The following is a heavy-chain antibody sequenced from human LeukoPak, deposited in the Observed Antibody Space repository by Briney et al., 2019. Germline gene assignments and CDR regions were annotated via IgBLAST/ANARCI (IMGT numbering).Heavy chain of an antibody. J-gene: IGHJ5*02. CDR1: GGSISSYY. V-gene: IGHV4-34*01. D-gene: IGHD3-10*01. CDR2: INHSGST. CDR3: ARGRAYGSGSRPPPSKNWFDP. Sequence: SETLSLTCTVSGGSISSYYWSWIRQPPGKGLEWIGEINHSGSTNYNPPLKSRVTISVDTSKNQFSLKLSSVTAADTAVYYCARGRAYGSGSRPPPSKNWFDPWGQGTLVTVSS.